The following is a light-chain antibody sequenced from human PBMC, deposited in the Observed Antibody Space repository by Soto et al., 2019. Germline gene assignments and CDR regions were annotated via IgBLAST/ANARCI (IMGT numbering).Light chain of an antibody. CDR3: QQYNNWPPVT. V-gene: IGKV3-15*01. J-gene: IGKJ1*01. CDR2: GAS. CDR1: QSVSGN. Sequence: EIVMTQSPATLSVSPGERATLSCRASQSVSGNLAWYQQKPGQAPRLLIYGASTRATGIPARFSGSGSGTAVTLTISSLQSEDFAVYYCQQYNNWPPVTFGQGTKVEIK.